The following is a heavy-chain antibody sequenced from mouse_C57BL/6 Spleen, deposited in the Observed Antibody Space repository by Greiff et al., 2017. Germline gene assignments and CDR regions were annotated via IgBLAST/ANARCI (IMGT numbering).Heavy chain of an antibody. V-gene: IGHV1-55*01. D-gene: IGHD1-1*01. CDR3: ARCRGHGSSYGYFDV. CDR1: GYTFTSYW. Sequence: VQLQQSGAELVKPGASVKMSCKASGYTFTSYWITWVKQRPGQGLEWIGDIYPGSGSTNYNEKFKSKATMTVDTSSSTAYMQLSSLTSEDSAVYYGARCRGHGSSYGYFDVWGTGTTVTVSS. J-gene: IGHJ1*03. CDR2: IYPGSGST.